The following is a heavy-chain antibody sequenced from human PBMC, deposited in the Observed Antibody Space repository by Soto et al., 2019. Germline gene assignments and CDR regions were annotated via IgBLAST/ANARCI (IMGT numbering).Heavy chain of an antibody. D-gene: IGHD6-19*01. V-gene: IGHV3-74*01. CDR1: GFTFSSYW. J-gene: IGHJ6*02. CDR2: INSDGSST. CDR3: ARMWAVAGLYYYYGMDV. Sequence: EVQLVESGGGLVQPGGSLRLSCAASGFTFSSYWMHWVRQAPGKGLVWVSRINSDGSSTSYADSVKGRFTISRDNAKNPLYLQMNSLRAEDTAVYSCARMWAVAGLYYYYGMDVWGQGTTVTVSS.